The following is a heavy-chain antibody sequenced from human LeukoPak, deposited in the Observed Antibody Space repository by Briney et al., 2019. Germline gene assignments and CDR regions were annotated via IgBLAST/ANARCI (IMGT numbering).Heavy chain of an antibody. CDR2: INAGNGNT. CDR3: ARDRRRDIVVVINDYFDY. CDR1: GYTFTSYA. V-gene: IGHV1-3*01. Sequence: ASVKVSCKASGYTFTSYAMHWVRQAPGQRLEWMGWINAGNGNTKYSQKFQGRVTIARDTSASTAYMELSSLRSEDTVVYYCARDRRRDIVVVINDYFDYWGQGTLVTVSS. J-gene: IGHJ4*02. D-gene: IGHD3-22*01.